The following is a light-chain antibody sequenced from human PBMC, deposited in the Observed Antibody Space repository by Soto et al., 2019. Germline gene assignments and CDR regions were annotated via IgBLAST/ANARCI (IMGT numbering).Light chain of an antibody. V-gene: IGKV3-20*01. CDR3: QHYGPSPGYT. CDR2: AAS. J-gene: IGKJ2*01. Sequence: EIVLTQSPGTLSLSPGERATLSCRASQSVTSSYFAWYQHTPGQAPRLLIYAASDRATGIPDRFIGSGSVTNFTLTITRLEPEDFAVYYCQHYGPSPGYTFGQGTKLEI. CDR1: QSVTSSY.